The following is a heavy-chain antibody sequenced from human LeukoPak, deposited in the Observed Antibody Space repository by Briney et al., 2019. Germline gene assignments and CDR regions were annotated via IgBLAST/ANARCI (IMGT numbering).Heavy chain of an antibody. Sequence: SETLSLACTVSGGSISNYYWSWIRQHPGKGLEWIGYIYYSGSTYYNPSLKSRVTISVDTSKNQFSLKLSSVTAADTAVYYCARAPDSIGVPDAFDIWGQGTMVTVSS. V-gene: IGHV4-59*06. CDR1: GGSISNYY. J-gene: IGHJ3*02. D-gene: IGHD6-25*01. CDR3: ARAPDSIGVPDAFDI. CDR2: IYYSGST.